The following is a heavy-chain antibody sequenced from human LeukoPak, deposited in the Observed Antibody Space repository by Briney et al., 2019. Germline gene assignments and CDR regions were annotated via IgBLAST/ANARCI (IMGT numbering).Heavy chain of an antibody. J-gene: IGHJ5*02. CDR1: GGSISSSSYY. Sequence: PSETLSLTCTVSGGSISSSSYYWGWIRQPPGKGLEWIGSIYYSGSTYYNPSLKSRVTISVDTSKNQFSLKLSSVTAADTAVYYCAREAYGDYGWFDPWGQGTLVTVSS. CDR3: AREAYGDYGWFDP. CDR2: IYYSGST. V-gene: IGHV4-39*02. D-gene: IGHD4-17*01.